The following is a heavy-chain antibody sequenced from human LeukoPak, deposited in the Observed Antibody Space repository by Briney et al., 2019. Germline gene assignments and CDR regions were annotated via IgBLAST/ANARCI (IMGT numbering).Heavy chain of an antibody. CDR1: GFTFDDYA. J-gene: IGHJ6*02. CDR2: ISWNSGSI. V-gene: IGHV3-9*01. Sequence: PGRSLRLSCAASGFTFDDYAMLWVRQAPGKGVEWVSGISWNSGSIGYADSVKGRFTISRDNAKNSLYLQMNSLRAEDTALYYCAKDIKTPMDFWSGPTHHYYGMDVWGQGTTVTVSS. D-gene: IGHD3-3*01. CDR3: AKDIKTPMDFWSGPTHHYYGMDV.